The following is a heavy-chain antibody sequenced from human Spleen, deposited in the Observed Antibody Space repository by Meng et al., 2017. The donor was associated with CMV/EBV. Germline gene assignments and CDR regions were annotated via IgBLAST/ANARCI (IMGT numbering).Heavy chain of an antibody. Sequence: ASVKVSCKASGYTFTSYDINWVRQATGQGLEWMGWMNPYSGNTNYAQKLQGRVTMTTDTSTSTAYMELRSLRSDDTAVYYCAREGSRITIFGVVIDGTGYYYGMDVWGQGTTVTVSS. CDR1: GYTFTSYD. V-gene: IGHV1-18*01. D-gene: IGHD3-3*01. J-gene: IGHJ6*02. CDR3: AREGSRITIFGVVIDGTGYYYGMDV. CDR2: MNPYSGNT.